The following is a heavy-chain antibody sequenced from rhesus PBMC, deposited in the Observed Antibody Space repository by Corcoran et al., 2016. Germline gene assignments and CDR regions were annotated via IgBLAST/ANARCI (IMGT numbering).Heavy chain of an antibody. CDR1: GFTFSAHA. Sequence: EVRLVESGGGLAKPGGALRLSWAVPGFTFSAHAREWVRQAPGKGLEWVSRISNGGGSTWYVDSVKNRFTISRENANNILYLQMDSLRAEDTAVYFCVRAIGYWGQGVLVTVSS. V-gene: IGHV3-178*01. J-gene: IGHJ4*01. CDR2: ISNGGGST. CDR3: VRAIGY.